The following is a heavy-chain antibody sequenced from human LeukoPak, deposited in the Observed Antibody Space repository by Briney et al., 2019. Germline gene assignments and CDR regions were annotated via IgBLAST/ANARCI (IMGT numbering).Heavy chain of an antibody. J-gene: IGHJ4*02. V-gene: IGHV3-30*03. CDR3: AREVARPNFFDY. CDR2: TSHDETTK. CDR1: GFTFSNYG. D-gene: IGHD6-6*01. Sequence: GGSLRLSCAASGFTFSNYGMHWVRQAPGKGLEWVAVTSHDETTKYYADSVKGRFTISRDNSKNTLYLQMNSLRAEDTAVYFCAREVARPNFFDYWGQGTLVTVSS.